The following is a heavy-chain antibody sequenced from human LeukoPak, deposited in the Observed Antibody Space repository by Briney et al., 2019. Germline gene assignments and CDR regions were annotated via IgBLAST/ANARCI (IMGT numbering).Heavy chain of an antibody. J-gene: IGHJ4*02. CDR3: ARDRATYDSSGYSFDY. CDR1: GGSISSGGYY. CDR2: FSSIRGT. Sequence: PSETLSLTCTVSGGSISSGGYYWSWIRQPPGKGLEWFGHFSSIRGTNYNPSLRSRVTISLDTSKNELSLNLTSVTTADTAVYYCARDRATYDSSGYSFDYWGQGTLVTVSS. V-gene: IGHV4-61*08. D-gene: IGHD3-22*01.